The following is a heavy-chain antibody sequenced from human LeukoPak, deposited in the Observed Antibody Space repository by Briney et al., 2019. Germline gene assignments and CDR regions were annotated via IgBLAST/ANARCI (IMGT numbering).Heavy chain of an antibody. CDR2: ISSSGSTI. CDR1: GFTFSSYE. D-gene: IGHD3-10*01. Sequence: GGSLRLSCAASGFTFSSYEVNWGRQAPGDGLGWVLYISSSGSTIYYADSVKGRFTISRDNAKNSLYLQMNSLRAEDTAVYYCAGYLWFGEPVDYWGQGTLVTVSS. J-gene: IGHJ4*02. V-gene: IGHV3-48*03. CDR3: AGYLWFGEPVDY.